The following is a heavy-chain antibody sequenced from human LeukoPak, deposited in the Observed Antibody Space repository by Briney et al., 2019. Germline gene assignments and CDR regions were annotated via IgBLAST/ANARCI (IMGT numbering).Heavy chain of an antibody. Sequence: GGSLRLSCAASGFSFSGYWMSWVRQAPGKGLEWVANIKQDGSEEYYVDSVKGRFTISGDNAKNSLYLQMNSLRAEDTAVYYCAELGITMIGGVWGKGTTVTISS. D-gene: IGHD3-10*02. CDR2: IKQDGSEE. V-gene: IGHV3-7*01. CDR3: AELGITMIGGV. J-gene: IGHJ6*04. CDR1: GFSFSGYW.